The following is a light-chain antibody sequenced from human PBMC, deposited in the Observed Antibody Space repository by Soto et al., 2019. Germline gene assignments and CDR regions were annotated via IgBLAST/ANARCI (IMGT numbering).Light chain of an antibody. CDR2: GAS. J-gene: IGKJ1*01. V-gene: IGKV3-20*01. CDR1: QSVSSNY. Sequence: EIVLTQSPGTLSLSPGERATLSCRASQSVSSNYLAWYQRKPGQAPRLLIYGASSRAIDIPNRFSGSGSGTDFTLTITRLEPEDFAVYYCQQYGSSPPTFRHGTKVEI. CDR3: QQYGSSPPT.